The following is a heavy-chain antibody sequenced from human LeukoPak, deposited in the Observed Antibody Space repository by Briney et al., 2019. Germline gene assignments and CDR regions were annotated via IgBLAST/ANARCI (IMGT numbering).Heavy chain of an antibody. J-gene: IGHJ4*02. CDR1: GFIFSGSA. V-gene: IGHV3-73*01. CDR3: IRDSSGYSDLFDY. Sequence: PGGSLKLSCAASGFIFSGSAMHWVRQASGKGLEWVGRIRNKANSYATAYAASVKGRFTIPRDDSKNTAYLQMNSLKIEDTAVYYCIRDSSGYSDLFDYWGQGTLVTVSS. CDR2: IRNKANSYAT. D-gene: IGHD3-22*01.